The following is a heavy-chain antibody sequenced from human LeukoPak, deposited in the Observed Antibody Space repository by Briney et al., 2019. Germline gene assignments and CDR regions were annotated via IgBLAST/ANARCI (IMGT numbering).Heavy chain of an antibody. D-gene: IGHD6-19*01. CDR2: IYHSGTT. CDR3: AREPLAVAGPGGWFDP. V-gene: IGHV4-30-2*01. CDR1: GGSISSGGYS. J-gene: IGHJ5*02. Sequence: PSETLSLTCAVSGGSISSGGYSWSWIRQPPGKGLEWIGYIYHSGTTYYNPSLKSRVTISVDTSKNQFSLKLSSVTAADTAVYYCAREPLAVAGPGGWFDPWGQGTLVTVSS.